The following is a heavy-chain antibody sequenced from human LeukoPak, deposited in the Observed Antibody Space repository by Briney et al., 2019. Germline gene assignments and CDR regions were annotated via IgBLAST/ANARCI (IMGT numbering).Heavy chain of an antibody. D-gene: IGHD5-12*01. J-gene: IGHJ4*02. CDR3: ARDLRAATEIY. V-gene: IGHV1-46*01. CDR2: INPSGGST. Sequence: ASVKVSFKASGYTFTSYYMHWVRQAPGQGPEWMGIINPSGGSTSYAQKFQGRVTMTRDTSTSTVYMELSSLRSDDTAMYYCARDLRAATEIYWGQGTLVTVSS. CDR1: GYTFTSYY.